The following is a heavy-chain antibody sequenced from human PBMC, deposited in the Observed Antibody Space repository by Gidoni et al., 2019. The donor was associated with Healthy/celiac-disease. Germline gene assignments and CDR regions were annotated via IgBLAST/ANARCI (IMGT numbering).Heavy chain of an antibody. CDR3: ARDSGADYDILTGYYYFDY. V-gene: IGHV3-21*01. Sequence: EVQLVESVGGLVKPGGSLSHPCAAPGFTFSSSSMNWVRQAPGEGLELVSSISSSSSYIYYADSVKGRFTISRDNAKNSLYLQMNSLRAEDTAVYYCARDSGADYDILTGYYYFDYWGQGTLVTVSS. CDR2: ISSSSSYI. D-gene: IGHD3-9*01. J-gene: IGHJ4*02. CDR1: GFTFSSSS.